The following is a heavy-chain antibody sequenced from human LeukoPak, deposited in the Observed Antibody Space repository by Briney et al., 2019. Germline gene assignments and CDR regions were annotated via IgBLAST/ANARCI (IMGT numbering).Heavy chain of an antibody. CDR3: AREWIYYGSGRGVSWFDP. V-gene: IGHV1-46*01. CDR2: INPSGGST. Sequence: GASVKVSCKASGYTFTSYYMHWVRQAPGQGLEWMGIINPSGGSTSYAQKFQGRVTMTRDTSTSTVYMELSSLRSEDTAVYYCAREWIYYGSGRGVSWFDPWGQGTLVTVSS. J-gene: IGHJ5*02. CDR1: GYTFTSYY. D-gene: IGHD3-10*01.